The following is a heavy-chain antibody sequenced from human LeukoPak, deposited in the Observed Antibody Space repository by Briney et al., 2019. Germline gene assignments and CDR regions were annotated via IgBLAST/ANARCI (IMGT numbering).Heavy chain of an antibody. Sequence: SGGSLRLSCAASGFTFSSYAMSWVRQAPGKRLEWVSAISGSGGSTYYADSVKGRFTISRDNSKNTLYLQMNSLRAEDTAVYYGAKCVTVTAPYWFDPWGQGTLVTVSS. CDR2: ISGSGGST. D-gene: IGHD4-11*01. CDR1: GFTFSSYA. J-gene: IGHJ5*02. CDR3: AKCVTVTAPYWFDP. V-gene: IGHV3-23*01.